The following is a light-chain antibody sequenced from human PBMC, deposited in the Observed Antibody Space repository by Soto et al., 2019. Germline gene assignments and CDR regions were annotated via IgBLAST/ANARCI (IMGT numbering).Light chain of an antibody. CDR2: AAS. V-gene: IGKV1-9*01. CDR3: QQLNSYPLT. CDR1: QGISSY. J-gene: IGKJ4*01. Sequence: DIQLTQSPSFRSASVGDRVTITCRDSQGISSYLAWYQQKPGKAPKLLIYAASTLQSGVPSRFSGSGSGTEFTLTISSLQAEDFATYYCQQLNSYPLTFGGGTKVEIK.